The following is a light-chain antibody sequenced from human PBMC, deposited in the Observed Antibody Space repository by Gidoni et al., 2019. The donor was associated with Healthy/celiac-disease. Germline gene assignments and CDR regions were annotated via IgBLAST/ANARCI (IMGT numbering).Light chain of an antibody. V-gene: IGKV1-39*01. Sequence: IQMTPSPSSLSASVGDRVTITCRASQSISSYLNWYQQKPWKAPKLLIYAASSLQSGVPSRFSGSGSGTDFTLTISSLQPEDFATYYCQQSYSTPRTFGQGTKVEIK. CDR3: QQSYSTPRT. CDR1: QSISSY. CDR2: AAS. J-gene: IGKJ1*01.